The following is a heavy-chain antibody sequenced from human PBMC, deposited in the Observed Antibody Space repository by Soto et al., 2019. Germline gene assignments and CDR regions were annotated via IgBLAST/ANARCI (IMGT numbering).Heavy chain of an antibody. CDR1: GGSSSSSSYY. CDR3: ARHIHDFWSGSDYYYYMDV. V-gene: IGHV4-39*01. D-gene: IGHD3-3*01. CDR2: IYYSGST. Sequence: SETPSLTCTVSGGSSSSSSYYWGWIRQPPGKGLEWIGSIYYSGSTYYNPSLKSRVTISVDTSKNQFSLKLSSVTAADTAVYYCARHIHDFWSGSDYYYYMDVWGKGTTVTVSS. J-gene: IGHJ6*03.